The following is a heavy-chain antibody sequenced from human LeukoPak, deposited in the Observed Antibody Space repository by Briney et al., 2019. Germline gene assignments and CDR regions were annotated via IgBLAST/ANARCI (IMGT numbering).Heavy chain of an antibody. D-gene: IGHD2-15*01. J-gene: IGHJ4*02. V-gene: IGHV3-66*01. CDR2: IYSGGST. Sequence: GGSLRLSCAASGFTVSSNYVSWVRQAPGKGLEWVSVIYSGGSTYYADSVKGRFTISRDNSKNTLYLQMNSLRAGDTAVYYCARGRVGRLYFDYWGQGTLVTVSS. CDR3: ARGRVGRLYFDY. CDR1: GFTVSSNY.